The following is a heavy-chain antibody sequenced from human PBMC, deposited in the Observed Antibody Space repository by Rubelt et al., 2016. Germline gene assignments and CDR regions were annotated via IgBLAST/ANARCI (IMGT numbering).Heavy chain of an antibody. J-gene: IGHJ4*02. Sequence: EVPLVESGGGLVQPGGSLRLSCAASGFTFSSYSMNWVRQAPGKGLEWVSYISSSSSTIFYADSVKGRFTISRDNAKNSLYLQMNRLRAEDTALYYCARCSSGLVCDYWGQGTLVTVSS. CDR1: GFTFSSYS. V-gene: IGHV3-48*04. D-gene: IGHD3-22*01. CDR3: ARCSSGLVCDY. CDR2: ISSSSSTI.